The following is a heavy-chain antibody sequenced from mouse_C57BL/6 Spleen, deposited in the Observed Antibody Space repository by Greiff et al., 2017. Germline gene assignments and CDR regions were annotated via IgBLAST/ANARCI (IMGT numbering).Heavy chain of an antibody. D-gene: IGHD2-4*01. CDR1: GFNIKNTY. CDR3: APIYDDYDGAPWFAY. Sequence: VQLQQSVAELVRPGASVKLSCTASGFNIKNTYMHWVKQRPEQGLEWIGRIDPANGNTKYAPKFQGKATITADTSANTAYLQLSSLTSEDTAIYYCAPIYDDYDGAPWFAYWGQGTLVTVSA. CDR2: IDPANGNT. V-gene: IGHV14-3*01. J-gene: IGHJ3*01.